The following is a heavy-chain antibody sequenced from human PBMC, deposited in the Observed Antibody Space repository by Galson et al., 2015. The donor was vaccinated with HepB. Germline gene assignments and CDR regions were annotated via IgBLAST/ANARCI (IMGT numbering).Heavy chain of an antibody. CDR3: ARDGAGSSRYLPNDY. J-gene: IGHJ4*02. Sequence: SLRLSCAASGFTFSSYSMNWVRQAPGKGLEWVSSISSSSSYIYYADSVKGRFTISRDNAKNSLYLQMNSLRAEDTAVYYCARDGAGSSRYLPNDYWGQGTLVTVSS. CDR2: ISSSSSYI. V-gene: IGHV3-21*01. CDR1: GFTFSSYS. D-gene: IGHD6-13*01.